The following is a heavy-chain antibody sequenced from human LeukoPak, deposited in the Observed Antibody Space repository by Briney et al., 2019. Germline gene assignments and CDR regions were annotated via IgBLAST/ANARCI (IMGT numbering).Heavy chain of an antibody. Sequence: GGSLRLSCTASGFTFGDHAMSWVRQAPGKGLEWVSSISSSSSYIYYADSVKGRFTISRDNAKNSLYLQMNSLRAEDTAVYYCARDLGDGYTIDYWGQGTLVTVSS. CDR1: GFTFGDHA. CDR3: ARDLGDGYTIDY. J-gene: IGHJ4*02. D-gene: IGHD5-24*01. CDR2: ISSSSSYI. V-gene: IGHV3-21*01.